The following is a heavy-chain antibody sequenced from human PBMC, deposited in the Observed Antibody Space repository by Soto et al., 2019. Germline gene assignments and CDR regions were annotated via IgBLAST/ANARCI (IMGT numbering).Heavy chain of an antibody. CDR1: GASISGSYYY. CDR2: AFYTRFT. J-gene: IGHJ4*02. Sequence: SETLSLTCAVSGASISGSYYYWAWLRQSPEKGPEGIGSAFYTRFTSYNPSHESRVSVSVDTSKSQFSLKLSAVTAADTAVYYCATSQKGYNWNYFDHWGQGALVTVSS. D-gene: IGHD1-20*01. V-gene: IGHV4-39*01. CDR3: ATSQKGYNWNYFDH.